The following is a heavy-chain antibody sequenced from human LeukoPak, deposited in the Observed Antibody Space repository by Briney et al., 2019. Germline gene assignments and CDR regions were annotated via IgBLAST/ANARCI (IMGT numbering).Heavy chain of an antibody. CDR3: ARDSNSYGSGATIDY. J-gene: IGHJ4*02. CDR2: ISPASNTK. Sequence: PGGSLKLSCITSGFAFNTYAMHWVRQAPGKGLEWISYISPASNTKYYADSVKGRFTISRDNAKNSVFLQMSSLRDEDTAVYYCARDSNSYGSGATIDYWGQGTLVTVSS. V-gene: IGHV3-48*02. CDR1: GFAFNTYA. D-gene: IGHD3-10*01.